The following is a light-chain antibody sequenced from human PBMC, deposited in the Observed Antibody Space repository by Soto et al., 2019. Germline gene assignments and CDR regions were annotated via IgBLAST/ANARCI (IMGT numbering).Light chain of an antibody. CDR2: RAS. Sequence: DIQMTQSPSSLSASVGDSVNITCRASQTIRVSLNWYQKKPGKAPKLLIFRASTLENGVPPRFSGGGSGTDFTLTINGLQPEDFATYYCQQSYSHLITFGQGTRLE. CDR1: QTIRVS. CDR3: QQSYSHLIT. J-gene: IGKJ5*01. V-gene: IGKV1-39*01.